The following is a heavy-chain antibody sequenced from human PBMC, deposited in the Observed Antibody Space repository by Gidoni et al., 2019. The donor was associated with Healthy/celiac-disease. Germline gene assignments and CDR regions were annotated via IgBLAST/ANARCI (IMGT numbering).Heavy chain of an antibody. CDR3: TTDPYCSGGSCYYYYYMDV. CDR2: IKSKTDGGTT. Sequence: EVQLVESGGGLVKPGGSLRLSCAASGFTFSNAWMSWVRQAPGKGLEWVGRIKSKTDGGTTDYAAPVKGRFTISRDDSKNTLYLQMNSLKTEDTAVYYCTTDPYCSGGSCYYYYYMDVWGKGTTVTVSS. J-gene: IGHJ6*03. V-gene: IGHV3-15*01. D-gene: IGHD2-15*01. CDR1: GFTFSNAW.